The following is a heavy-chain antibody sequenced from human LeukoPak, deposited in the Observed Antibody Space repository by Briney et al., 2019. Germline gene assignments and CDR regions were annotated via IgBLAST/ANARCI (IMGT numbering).Heavy chain of an antibody. CDR3: ARLGISPPPYYYYYYGMDV. J-gene: IGHJ6*02. CDR2: TYYRSKWYN. D-gene: IGHD7-27*01. V-gene: IGHV6-1*01. Sequence: SQTLSLTCAISGDSVSSNSAAWNWIRQSPSRGLEWLGRTYYRSKWYNDYAVSVKSRITINPDTSKNQFSLQLNSVTPEDTAVYYCARLGISPPPYYYYYYGMDVWGQGTTVTVSS. CDR1: GDSVSSNSAA.